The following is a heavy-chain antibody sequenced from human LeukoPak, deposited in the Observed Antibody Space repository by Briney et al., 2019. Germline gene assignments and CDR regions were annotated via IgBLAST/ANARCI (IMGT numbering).Heavy chain of an antibody. J-gene: IGHJ4*02. CDR1: GLTFRSFW. CDR2: INQDGSQK. V-gene: IGHV3-7*01. D-gene: IGHD5-24*01. Sequence: PGGSLRLFCAVSGLTFRSFWMRWVRQARGEGREWLSNINQDGSQKYFVDSVKARFTISTDNSKISLHLQMNTLRAEDTAVYYCARERDARFFDYWGQGTLVTVSS. CDR3: ARERDARFFDY.